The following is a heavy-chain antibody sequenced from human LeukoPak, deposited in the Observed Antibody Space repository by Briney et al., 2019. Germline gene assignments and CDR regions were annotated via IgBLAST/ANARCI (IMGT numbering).Heavy chain of an antibody. D-gene: IGHD6-25*01. Sequence: GGSLRLPCAASGFTFSSYGMHWVRQAPGKGLEWVAVISYDGSNKYYADSVKGRFTISRDNSKNTLYLQMNSLRAEDTAVYYCAEDLVRTAIDYWGQGTLVTVSS. V-gene: IGHV3-30*18. CDR2: ISYDGSNK. CDR3: AEDLVRTAIDY. CDR1: GFTFSSYG. J-gene: IGHJ4*02.